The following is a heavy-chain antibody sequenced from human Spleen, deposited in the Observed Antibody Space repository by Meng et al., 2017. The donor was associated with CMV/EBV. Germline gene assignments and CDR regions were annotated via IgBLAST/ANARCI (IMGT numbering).Heavy chain of an antibody. V-gene: IGHV1-18*01. J-gene: IGHJ5*02. Sequence: FNSNGITWVRQAPGQGLEWVGWISSYNSNTNYAQKFLGRVTLTTDTSTSIAYMELRSLRSDDTAVYYCATIAYCGGDCYKVHPLYDHWGQGTLVTVSS. CDR2: ISSYNSNT. CDR1: FNSNG. CDR3: ATIAYCGGDCYKVHPLYDH. D-gene: IGHD2-21*01.